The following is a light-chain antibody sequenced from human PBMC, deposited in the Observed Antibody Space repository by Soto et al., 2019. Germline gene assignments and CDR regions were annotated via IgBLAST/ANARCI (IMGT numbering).Light chain of an antibody. CDR1: SSDVGGYNY. Sequence: QPVLTQPASVSGSPGQSITISCTGTSSDVGGYNYVSWYQQHPGKAPKLMIYDVSNRPSGVSNRFSGSKSGNTASLTISGLQADDEADYYCSSYTSSSTAVVFGGGTKLTVL. CDR3: SSYTSSSTAVV. J-gene: IGLJ2*01. CDR2: DVS. V-gene: IGLV2-14*01.